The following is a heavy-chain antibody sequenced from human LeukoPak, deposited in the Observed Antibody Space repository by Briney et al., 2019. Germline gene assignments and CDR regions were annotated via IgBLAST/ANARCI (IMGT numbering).Heavy chain of an antibody. CDR1: GGSISSYY. CDR3: ARPSGYDFNAIDI. Sequence: SETLSLTCTVSGGSISSYYWSWIRQPPGKGLEWIGYIYYSGSTNYNPSLKSRVTISVDTSKNQFSLKLSSVTAADTAVYYCARPSGYDFNAIDIWGQGTMVTVSS. CDR2: IYYSGST. J-gene: IGHJ3*02. D-gene: IGHD5-12*01. V-gene: IGHV4-59*08.